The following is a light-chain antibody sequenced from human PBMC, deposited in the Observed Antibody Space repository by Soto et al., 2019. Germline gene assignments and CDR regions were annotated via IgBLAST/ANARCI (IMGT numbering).Light chain of an antibody. CDR3: QQCSDWPCT. CDR2: DAS. Sequence: LTLSPVTVSLPQGGRGTVCCRASQSVSSYLAWYQQIPGQAPRLLIYDASNRATGIPARFSGGGSGTDFTLTISNLEPEDFAVYYCQQCSDWPCTFGQGAKLDI. V-gene: IGKV3-11*01. J-gene: IGKJ1*01. CDR1: QSVSSY.